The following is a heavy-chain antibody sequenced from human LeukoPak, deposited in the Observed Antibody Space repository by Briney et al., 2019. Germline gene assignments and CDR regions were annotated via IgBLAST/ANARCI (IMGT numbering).Heavy chain of an antibody. CDR3: ARVTHTELSTWFDP. Sequence: ASVKVSCKASGGTFDNYAINWVRQAPGQGLEWMGGIIPIFGSSNYAQKFQGRVTITADESTTTAYMELSSLRSEDTAVYYCARVTHTELSTWFDPWGQGTLVTVSS. CDR2: IIPIFGSS. D-gene: IGHD5-18*01. J-gene: IGHJ5*02. V-gene: IGHV1-69*13. CDR1: GGTFDNYA.